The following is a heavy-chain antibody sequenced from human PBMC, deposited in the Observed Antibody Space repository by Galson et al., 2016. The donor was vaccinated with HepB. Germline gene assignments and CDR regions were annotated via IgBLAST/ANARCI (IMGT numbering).Heavy chain of an antibody. CDR3: ARAGFKGFSNGMDV. V-gene: IGHV3-74*01. CDR2: INTDGSRT. Sequence: SLRLSCAASGFTFSSYWMHWVRQAPGRGLVWVSRINTDGSRTNYADSVKGRVTISGDNAKNTLYLQMNSLRAEDTAVYYCARAGFKGFSNGMDVWGQGTTVTVSS. J-gene: IGHJ6*02. D-gene: IGHD2/OR15-2a*01. CDR1: GFTFSSYW.